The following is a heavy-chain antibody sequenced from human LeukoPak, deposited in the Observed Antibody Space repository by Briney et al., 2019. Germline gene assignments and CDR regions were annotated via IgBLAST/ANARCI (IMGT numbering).Heavy chain of an antibody. CDR2: ISGSGGST. D-gene: IGHD3-22*01. V-gene: IGHV3-23*01. CDR3: AKGRYYYDSSDAFGI. CDR1: GFTFSSYA. Sequence: GGSLRLSCAASGFTFSSYAVSWVRQAPGKGLEWVSAISGSGGSTYYADSVKGRFTISRDNSKNTLFLQMNSLRAEDTAVYYCAKGRYYYDSSDAFGIWGQGTMVTVSS. J-gene: IGHJ3*02.